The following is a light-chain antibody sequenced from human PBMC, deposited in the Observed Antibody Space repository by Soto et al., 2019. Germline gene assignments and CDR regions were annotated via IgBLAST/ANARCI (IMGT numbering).Light chain of an antibody. CDR1: QDISNY. Sequence: DIQMTQSPSSLSASVGDRVTITCQASQDISNYLNWYQQKPGKAPKLLIYDASNLETGVPSRFSGSVSETDFTFTISSLQPEDIATYYCQQYDNLPPFTFGPGTKVDIK. J-gene: IGKJ3*01. CDR2: DAS. V-gene: IGKV1-33*01. CDR3: QQYDNLPPFT.